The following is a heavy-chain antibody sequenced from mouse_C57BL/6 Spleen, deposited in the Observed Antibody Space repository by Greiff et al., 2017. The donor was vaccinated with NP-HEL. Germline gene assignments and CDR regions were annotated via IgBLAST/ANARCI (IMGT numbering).Heavy chain of an antibody. CDR2: IYPGDGDT. D-gene: IGHD1-1*01. J-gene: IGHJ2*01. V-gene: IGHV1-82*01. Sequence: QVQLKESGPELVKPGASVKISCKASGYAFSSSWMNWVKQRPGKGLEWIGRIYPGDGDTNYNGKFKGKATLTADKSSSTAYMQLSSLTSEDSAVYFCARKGLRYYFDYWGQGTTLTVSS. CDR3: ARKGLRYYFDY. CDR1: GYAFSSSW.